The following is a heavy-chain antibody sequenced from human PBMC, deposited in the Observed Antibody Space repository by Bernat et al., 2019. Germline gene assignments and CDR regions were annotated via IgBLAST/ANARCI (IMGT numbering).Heavy chain of an antibody. CDR2: SRNKANGYST. CDR3: VRVVTGSRGIVY. CDR1: GIILSDHF. Sequence: EVQLVESGGGLVQPGGSLRLTCAVPGIILSDHFIDWVRQAPGKGLEWFGRSRNKANGYSTEYAASVKGRFTISRDESKSSLFLQMNSLKTEDTAVYFCVRVVTGSRGIVYWGQGTLVTVSS. V-gene: IGHV3-72*01. J-gene: IGHJ4*02. D-gene: IGHD2-21*02.